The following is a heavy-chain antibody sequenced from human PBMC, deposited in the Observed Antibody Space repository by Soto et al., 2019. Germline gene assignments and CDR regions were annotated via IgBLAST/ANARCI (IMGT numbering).Heavy chain of an antibody. CDR3: ARTFDSYGMDV. J-gene: IGHJ6*02. CDR2: IYHAGSV. CDR1: GYSIASGYY. V-gene: IGHV4-38-2*01. Sequence: PSETLCLTCAVSGYSIASGYYWAWIRQSPGKGLEWIGSIYHAGSVYYNPSLSSRVAVSLDTSKNHFSLKLTSVTAADTAVYYCARTFDSYGMDVWCQATLVTVS.